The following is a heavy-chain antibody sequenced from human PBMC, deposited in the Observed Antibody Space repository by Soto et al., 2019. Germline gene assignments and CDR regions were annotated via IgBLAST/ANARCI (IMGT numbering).Heavy chain of an antibody. CDR3: ARFAAVAVGPGATGFDY. V-gene: IGHV3-21*01. CDR1: GFTFSSYS. J-gene: IGHJ4*02. Sequence: EVQLVESGGGLVKSGGSLRLSCAASGFTFSSYSMSWVRQAPGKGLEWVSSISSTSTHMYYTDSVKGRFTISRDNAKNSLYLQMTSLRAEDTAVYFCARFAAVAVGPGATGFDYWGQGTLVTVSS. CDR2: ISSTSTHM. D-gene: IGHD6-19*01.